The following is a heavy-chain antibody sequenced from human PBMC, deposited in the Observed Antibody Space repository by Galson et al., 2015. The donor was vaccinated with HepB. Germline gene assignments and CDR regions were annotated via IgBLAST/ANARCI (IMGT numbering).Heavy chain of an antibody. CDR3: AKVSYYYDRTDYFDY. V-gene: IGHV3-23*01. Sequence: SLRLSCAASGITFSSYAMNWVRQAPGKGLEWVSGISGSGGNTYYADSVKGQFTISRDNSKNTLYLQVSSLRVEDTAVYYCAKVSYYYDRTDYFDYWGQGTLVTVSS. J-gene: IGHJ4*02. CDR1: GITFSSYA. D-gene: IGHD3-22*01. CDR2: ISGSGGNT.